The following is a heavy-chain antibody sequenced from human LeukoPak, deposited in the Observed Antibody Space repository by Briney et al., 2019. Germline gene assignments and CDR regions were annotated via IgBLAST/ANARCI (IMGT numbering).Heavy chain of an antibody. Sequence: GGSLRLSCAASGFTISSYSMNWVRQAPGKGLEWASYISRSSDNIYYADSVKGRFTISRDNAKNSLYLQMNSLRAEDTAVYYCARERWLQSPYAFDIWGQGTMVTVSS. V-gene: IGHV3-48*01. CDR1: GFTISSYS. CDR3: ARERWLQSPYAFDI. D-gene: IGHD5-24*01. CDR2: ISRSSDNI. J-gene: IGHJ3*02.